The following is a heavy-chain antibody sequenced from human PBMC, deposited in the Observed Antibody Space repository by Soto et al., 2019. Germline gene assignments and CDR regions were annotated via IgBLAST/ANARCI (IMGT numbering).Heavy chain of an antibody. D-gene: IGHD2-2*02. CDR3: AKDVSDCSSTSCYRLGPYYYGMEV. CDR2: ISGSGGST. V-gene: IGHV3-23*01. CDR1: GFTFSSYA. Sequence: GGSLRLSCAASGFTFSSYAMSWVRQAPGKGLEWVSAISGSGGSTYYADSVKGRFTISRDNSKNTLYLQMNSLRAEDTAVYYCAKDVSDCSSTSCYRLGPYYYGMEVWGQGTTVTVSS. J-gene: IGHJ6*02.